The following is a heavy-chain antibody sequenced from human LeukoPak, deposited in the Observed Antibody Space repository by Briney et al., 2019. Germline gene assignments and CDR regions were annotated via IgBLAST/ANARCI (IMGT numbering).Heavy chain of an antibody. CDR1: GFTFSSYE. Sequence: PGGSLRLSCAASGFTFSSYEMNWVRQAPGKGLEWVSAISGSGGSTYYPGSVKGRFTISRENAKNSLYLQMNSLRAGDTAVYYCARGADMAGPDAFDIWGQGTMVTVSS. CDR2: ISGSGGST. D-gene: IGHD6-19*01. CDR3: ARGADMAGPDAFDI. J-gene: IGHJ3*02. V-gene: IGHV3-13*01.